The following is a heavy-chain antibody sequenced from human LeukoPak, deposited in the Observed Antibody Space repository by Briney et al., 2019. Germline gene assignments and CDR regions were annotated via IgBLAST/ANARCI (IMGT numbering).Heavy chain of an antibody. J-gene: IGHJ4*02. Sequence: ASVKVSCKASGYTFTSYGISWVRQAPGQGLEWMGWISAYNGNTNYAQKLQGRVTMTTDTSTSTAYTELRSLRSDDTAVYYCARDDLYSYSGSYWGQGTLVTVSS. CDR2: ISAYNGNT. D-gene: IGHD1-26*01. CDR3: ARDDLYSYSGSY. V-gene: IGHV1-18*01. CDR1: GYTFTSYG.